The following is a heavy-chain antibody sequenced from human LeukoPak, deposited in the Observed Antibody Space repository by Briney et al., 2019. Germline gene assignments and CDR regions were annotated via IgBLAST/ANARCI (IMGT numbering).Heavy chain of an antibody. Sequence: GGSLRLSCAASGFTFSSYAMSWVRQAPGKGLEWVSAISGSGGSTYYADPVKGRFTIHRDNSKYPLYLQMNSLRAEDTAVYYCAKNKPTRRIVLMVYAHNYFDYWGQGTLVTVSS. V-gene: IGHV3-23*01. CDR2: ISGSGGST. D-gene: IGHD2-8*01. CDR3: AKNKPTRRIVLMVYAHNYFDY. J-gene: IGHJ4*02. CDR1: GFTFSSYA.